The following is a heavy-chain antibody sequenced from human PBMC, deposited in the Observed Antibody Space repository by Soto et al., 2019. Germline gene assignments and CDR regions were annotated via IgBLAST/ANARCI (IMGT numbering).Heavy chain of an antibody. CDR1: GYTFTIYW. V-gene: IGHV5-51*01. D-gene: IGHD4-17*01. J-gene: IGHJ4*02. CDR3: ARPANTVADHFDL. Sequence: ESLKISCQVSGYTFTIYWIGWVRQMPGKGLEWMGIIYPSDSDTRYSPSFQGQVTISADQSINTAYLQWDSLKASDTAIYYCARPANTVADHFDLWGQGTPVTVSS. CDR2: IYPSDSDT.